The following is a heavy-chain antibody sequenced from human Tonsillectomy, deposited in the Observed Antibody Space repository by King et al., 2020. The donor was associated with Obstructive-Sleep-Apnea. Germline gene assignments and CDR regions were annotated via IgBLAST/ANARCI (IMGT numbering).Heavy chain of an antibody. D-gene: IGHD1-20*01. CDR1: GYIFTDYY. CDR2: ISPNSGGT. Sequence: VQLVESGAEVKKPGASVKVSCKASGYIFTDYYMHWVRQAPGQGLEWMGWISPNSGGTNYAQKFQGRVSMTRDTFISTVYMELSSLKFDDTAVYYCARDWGINGIEGDYWGKGTLVTVSS. V-gene: IGHV1-2*02. J-gene: IGHJ4*02. CDR3: ARDWGINGIEGDY.